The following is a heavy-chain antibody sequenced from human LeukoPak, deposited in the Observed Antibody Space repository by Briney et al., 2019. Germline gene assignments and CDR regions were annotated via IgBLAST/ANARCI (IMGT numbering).Heavy chain of an antibody. V-gene: IGHV1-46*01. CDR2: INPSGGST. Sequence: ASVKVSCKASGYTFTSYYMHWVRQAPGQGLEWMGIINPSGGSTSYAQKFQGRVTMTRDMSTSTVYMELSSLRSEDTAVYYCARDQWLADPFDYWGQGTLVTVSS. CDR1: GYTFTSYY. CDR3: ARDQWLADPFDY. D-gene: IGHD6-19*01. J-gene: IGHJ4*02.